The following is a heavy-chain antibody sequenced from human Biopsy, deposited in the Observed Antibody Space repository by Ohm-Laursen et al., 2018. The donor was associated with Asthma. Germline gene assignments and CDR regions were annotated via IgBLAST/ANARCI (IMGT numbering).Heavy chain of an antibody. CDR3: ARWGSFGFDY. D-gene: IGHD7-27*01. CDR1: GGSISSSSYY. CDR2: IYYSGST. Sequence: SDTLSLTCTVSGGSISSSSYYWGWIRQPPGKGLEWIGSIYYSGSTYYNPSLKSRVTISVDTSKNQFSLKLSSVTAADTAVYYCARWGSFGFDYWGQGTLVTVSS. V-gene: IGHV4-39*01. J-gene: IGHJ4*02.